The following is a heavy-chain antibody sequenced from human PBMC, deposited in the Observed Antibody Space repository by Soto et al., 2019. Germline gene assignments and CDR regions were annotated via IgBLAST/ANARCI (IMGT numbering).Heavy chain of an antibody. V-gene: IGHV3-30*18. CDR1: GFTFSSYG. Sequence: HPVGSLRLSCAASGFTFSSYGMHWVRQAPGKGLEWVAVISYDGSNKYYADSVKGRFTISRDNSKNTLYLQMNSLRAEDTAVYYCAKLVDYYASGSYRDDYWGQGTLVTVSS. CDR2: ISYDGSNK. CDR3: AKLVDYYASGSYRDDY. J-gene: IGHJ4*02. D-gene: IGHD3-10*01.